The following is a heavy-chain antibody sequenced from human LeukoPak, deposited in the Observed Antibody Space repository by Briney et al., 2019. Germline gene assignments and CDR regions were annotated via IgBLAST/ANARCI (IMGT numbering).Heavy chain of an antibody. Sequence: GGSLRLSCAASGFTFSSDSMNWVRQAPGKGLEWVASISSSSSYIYYADSVKGRFTISRDNAKNSVYLQMNSLRAEDTAVYYCAPRPSIAAAGTSGYWGQGTLVTVSS. CDR3: APRPSIAAAGTSGY. J-gene: IGHJ4*02. CDR2: ISSSSSYI. V-gene: IGHV3-21*01. D-gene: IGHD6-13*01. CDR1: GFTFSSDS.